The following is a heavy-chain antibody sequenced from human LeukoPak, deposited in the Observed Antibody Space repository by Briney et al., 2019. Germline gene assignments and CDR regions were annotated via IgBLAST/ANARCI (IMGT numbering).Heavy chain of an antibody. Sequence: SETLSLTCTVSGGSISSSSYYWGWIRQPPGKGLEWIGYIYYSGSTYYNPSLKSRVTISVDTSKNQFSLKLSSVTAADTAVYYCASVTRQDTAMAFGYWGQGTLVTVSS. CDR3: ASVTRQDTAMAFGY. CDR2: IYYSGST. J-gene: IGHJ4*02. V-gene: IGHV4-31*03. D-gene: IGHD5-18*01. CDR1: GGSISSSSYY.